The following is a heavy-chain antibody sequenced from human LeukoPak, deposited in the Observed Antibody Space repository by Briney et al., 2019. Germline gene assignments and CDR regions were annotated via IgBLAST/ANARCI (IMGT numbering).Heavy chain of an antibody. CDR2: ISYDGSNK. J-gene: IGHJ4*02. D-gene: IGHD6-19*01. CDR3: AKDQAVAGTSLLGY. Sequence: PGGSLRLSCAASGFTFSSYAMHWVRQAPGKGLEWVAVISYDGSNKYYADSVKGRFTISRDNSKNTLYLQMNSLRAEDTAVYYCAKDQAVAGTSLLGYWGQGTLVTVSS. V-gene: IGHV3-30-3*01. CDR1: GFTFSSYA.